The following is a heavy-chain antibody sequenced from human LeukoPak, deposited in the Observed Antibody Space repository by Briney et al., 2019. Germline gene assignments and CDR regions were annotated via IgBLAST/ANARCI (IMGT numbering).Heavy chain of an antibody. J-gene: IGHJ4*02. D-gene: IGHD6-19*01. CDR2: IKQDGSDI. Sequence: GGSLRLSCAGSGSGFIFSNYWTHWVRQAPGKGLEWVADIKQDGSDIHYVDSVKGRFTISRDNAKNSLYLQMTNLRVEDTAVYYCAPGSNGWILDKWGQGTLVTVSS. V-gene: IGHV3-7*03. CDR1: GSGFIFSNYW. CDR3: APGSNGWILDK.